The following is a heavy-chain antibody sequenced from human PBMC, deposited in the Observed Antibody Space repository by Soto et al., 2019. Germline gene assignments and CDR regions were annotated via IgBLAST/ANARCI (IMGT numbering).Heavy chain of an antibody. CDR3: ALYDSSGSRGFQH. V-gene: IGHV4-31*03. CDR1: GGSISSGSYY. CDR2: IYYSGST. J-gene: IGHJ1*01. D-gene: IGHD3-22*01. Sequence: QVQLQESGPGLVKPSQTLSLTCTVSGGSISSGSYYWSWIRQHPGKGLEWIGYIYYSGSTYYNPSLKSRVTIPVDTSKNQFSLNLSSVTAADTAVYYCALYDSSGSRGFQHWGQGTLVTVSS.